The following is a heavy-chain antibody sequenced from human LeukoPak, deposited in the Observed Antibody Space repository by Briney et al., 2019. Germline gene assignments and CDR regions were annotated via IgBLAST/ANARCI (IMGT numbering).Heavy chain of an antibody. Sequence: GSLRLSCAASGFTVSSNYMSWVRQPPGKGLEWIGEINHSGSTNYNPSLKSRVTISVDTSKNQFSLKLSSVTAADTAVYYCATGYSYGFWGQGTLVTVSS. CDR1: GFTVSSNY. CDR3: ATGYSYGF. V-gene: IGHV4-34*08. D-gene: IGHD5-18*01. CDR2: INHSGST. J-gene: IGHJ4*02.